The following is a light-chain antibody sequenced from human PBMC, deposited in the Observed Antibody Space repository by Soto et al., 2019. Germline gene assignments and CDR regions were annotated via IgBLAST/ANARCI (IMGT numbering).Light chain of an antibody. Sequence: AIQMTQSPSSLSVSVGDRVTITCRASQGIKNDVAWYQQKPGKAPKLLIYAASSLQSGAPPRFSGSGSGTDFTLTISSLQPEDFATYYCLQDYNYPYTFGQGTKVDIK. CDR3: LQDYNYPYT. CDR1: QGIKND. CDR2: AAS. V-gene: IGKV1-6*01. J-gene: IGKJ2*01.